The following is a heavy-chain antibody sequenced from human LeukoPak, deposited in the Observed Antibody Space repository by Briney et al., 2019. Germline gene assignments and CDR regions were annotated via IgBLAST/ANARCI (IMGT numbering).Heavy chain of an antibody. Sequence: SETLSLTCTVSGGSISSYYWSWIRQPPGKGLEWIGYIYYSGSTNYKSSLKSRVATSVDTSKNQFSLKLRSVTAADTAVYYCARTTEGGYTYGYFYYYYMDVWGKGTTVTISS. CDR3: ARTTEGGYTYGYFYYYYMDV. D-gene: IGHD5-18*01. CDR2: IYYSGST. V-gene: IGHV4-59*01. J-gene: IGHJ6*03. CDR1: GGSISSYY.